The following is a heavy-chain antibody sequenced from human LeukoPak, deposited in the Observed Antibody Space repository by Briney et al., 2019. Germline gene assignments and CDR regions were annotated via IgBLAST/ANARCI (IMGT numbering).Heavy chain of an antibody. CDR3: ASPSRGYSSGRYSY. V-gene: IGHV1-69*04. D-gene: IGHD6-19*01. J-gene: IGHJ4*02. CDR2: IIPILGIA. CDR1: GGTFSSYA. Sequence: SVKVSCKASGGTFSSYAISWVRQAPGQGLEWMGRIIPILGIANYAQKFQGRVTITADKSTSTAYMELSSLRSEDTAVYYCASPSRGYSSGRYSYWGQGTLVTVSS.